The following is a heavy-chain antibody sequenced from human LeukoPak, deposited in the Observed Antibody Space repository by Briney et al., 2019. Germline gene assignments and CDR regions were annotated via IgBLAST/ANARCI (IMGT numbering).Heavy chain of an antibody. CDR1: GFTFSNYA. V-gene: IGHV3-23*01. CDR2: ISDSGCST. J-gene: IGHJ4*02. Sequence: GGSLRLSCAASGFTFSNYAMSWVRQPPGKGLEWVSTISDSGCSTYYADSVKGRFTISRDNSKNTLFLQMNSLRADDAAVVYCAIAGGGYNYDYYFDYWGQGTLVTVSS. D-gene: IGHD5-18*01. CDR3: AIAGGGYNYDYYFDY.